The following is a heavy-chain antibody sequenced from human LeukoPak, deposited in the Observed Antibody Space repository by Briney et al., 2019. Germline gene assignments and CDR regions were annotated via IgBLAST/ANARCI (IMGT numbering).Heavy chain of an antibody. J-gene: IGHJ4*02. D-gene: IGHD2-8*01. CDR1: GYTFSANY. V-gene: IGHV1-2*02. Sequence: ASVKVSCKTSGYTFSANYIHWVRQAPGQGLQWIGWINTSGGATNLAQIFEGRFTMTSDTSLTTAYLELHSLTSDDTGLYFCARVTGQGGRMGGLLDFWGQGSQVTVSS. CDR2: INTSGGAT. CDR3: ARVTGQGGRMGGLLDF.